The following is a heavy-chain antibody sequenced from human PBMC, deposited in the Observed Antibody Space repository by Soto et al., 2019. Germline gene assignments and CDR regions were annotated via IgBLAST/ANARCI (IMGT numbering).Heavy chain of an antibody. J-gene: IGHJ4*02. CDR3: ARASRLGVSPFDY. CDR1: GYTFTIYG. D-gene: IGHD3-16*01. Sequence: ASVKVSCKPSGYTFTIYGISWVRQAPGEGLEWMGWISGDTGNTDYAQTLQDRVTLTTDTSTNTAYMEVRSLRYDDTAVYYCARASRLGVSPFDYWGQGTLVTVSS. V-gene: IGHV1-18*01. CDR2: ISGDTGNT.